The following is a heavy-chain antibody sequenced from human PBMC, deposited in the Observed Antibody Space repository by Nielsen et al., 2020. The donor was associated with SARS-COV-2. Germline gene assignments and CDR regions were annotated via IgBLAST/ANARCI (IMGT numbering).Heavy chain of an antibody. Sequence: ASVKVSCKASGYTFTSYYMHWVRQAPGQGLEWMGIINPSGGSTSYAQKFQGRVTMTRDTSTSTAYMELSSLRSEDTAVYYCAREGRGGAADYWGQGTLVTVSS. V-gene: IGHV1-46*01. D-gene: IGHD3-16*01. CDR1: GYTFTSYY. CDR2: INPSGGST. CDR3: AREGRGGAADY. J-gene: IGHJ4*02.